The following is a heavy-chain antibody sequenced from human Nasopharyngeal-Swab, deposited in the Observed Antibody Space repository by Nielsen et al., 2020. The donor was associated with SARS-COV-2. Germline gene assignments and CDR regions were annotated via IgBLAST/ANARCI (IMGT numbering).Heavy chain of an antibody. D-gene: IGHD5-12*01. J-gene: IGHJ4*02. V-gene: IGHV3-33*01. Sequence: GESLKIFCAASGFTFSSYGMHWVRQAPGKGLEWVAVIWYDGSNKYYADSVKGRFTISRDNSKNTLYLQMNSLRAEDTAVYYCARDFDPANLIVATMGYWGQGTLVTVSS. CDR1: GFTFSSYG. CDR2: IWYDGSNK. CDR3: ARDFDPANLIVATMGY.